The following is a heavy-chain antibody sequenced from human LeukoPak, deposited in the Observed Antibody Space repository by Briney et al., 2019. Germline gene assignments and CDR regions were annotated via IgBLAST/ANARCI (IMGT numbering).Heavy chain of an antibody. J-gene: IGHJ4*02. D-gene: IGHD6-13*01. Sequence: GGSLRLSCAASGFTVSSNYMSWVRQAPGKGLEWVSVIYSGGSTYYADSVKGRFTISRDNSKNTLYLQMNSLRAEDTAVYYCARGYSSSWPFDYWGQGTPVTVSS. CDR3: ARGYSSSWPFDY. V-gene: IGHV3-66*01. CDR2: IYSGGST. CDR1: GFTVSSNY.